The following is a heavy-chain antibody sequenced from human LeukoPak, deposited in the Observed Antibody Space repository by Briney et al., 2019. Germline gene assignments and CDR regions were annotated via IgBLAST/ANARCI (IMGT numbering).Heavy chain of an antibody. V-gene: IGHV3-53*01. D-gene: IGHD5-24*01. CDR3: ARSHPQFDAFDI. J-gene: IGHJ3*02. Sequence: GGSLRLSCAASGFTVSSSYMSWVRQAPGKGLEWVSVIYSGGSTYYADSVKGRFTISRDNSKNTLYLQMNSLRAEDTTVYYCARSHPQFDAFDIWGQGTMVTVSS. CDR2: IYSGGST. CDR1: GFTVSSSY.